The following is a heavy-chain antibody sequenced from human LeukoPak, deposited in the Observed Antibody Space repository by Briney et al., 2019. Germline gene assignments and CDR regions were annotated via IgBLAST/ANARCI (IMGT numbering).Heavy chain of an antibody. CDR1: GFTFSSYA. J-gene: IGHJ4*02. D-gene: IGHD3-10*01. CDR3: ASERSGSYGY. CDR2: ISSNGGST. V-gene: IGHV3-64*01. Sequence: GGSLRLSCAASGFTFSSYAMSWVRQAPGKGLEYVSAISSNGGSTYYANSVKGRFTISRDNSKNTLYLQMGSLRAEDMAVYYCASERSGSYGYWGQGTLVTVTS.